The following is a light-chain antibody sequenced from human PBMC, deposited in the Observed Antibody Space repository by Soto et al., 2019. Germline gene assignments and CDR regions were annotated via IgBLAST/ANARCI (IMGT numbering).Light chain of an antibody. CDR3: NSYRAISTYV. CDR2: DVR. Sequence: QSALTQPASVSGSPGQSITIACTGTSSDIGGYNFVSWYQQYPGKAPKLLIYDVRNRPSGISNRFSGSKSDNTASLTISGLPAEDEADYYCNSYRAISTYVFGTGTKVTVL. CDR1: SSDIGGYNF. J-gene: IGLJ1*01. V-gene: IGLV2-14*03.